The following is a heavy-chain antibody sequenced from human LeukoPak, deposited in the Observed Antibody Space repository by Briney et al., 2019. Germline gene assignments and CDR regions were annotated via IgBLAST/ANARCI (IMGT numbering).Heavy chain of an antibody. V-gene: IGHV3-7*01. J-gene: IGHJ4*02. D-gene: IGHD3-22*01. CDR2: IKQDGSEK. Sequence: GGSLRLSCAASGFTFSSYWMSWVRQAPGKGLEWVASIKQDGSEKYYVDSVKGRFTISRDNAKNSLYLQMNSLRAEDTAVYYCARGGNYYDSSGYYREAEIDYWGQGTLVTVSS. CDR1: GFTFSSYW. CDR3: ARGGNYYDSSGYYREAEIDY.